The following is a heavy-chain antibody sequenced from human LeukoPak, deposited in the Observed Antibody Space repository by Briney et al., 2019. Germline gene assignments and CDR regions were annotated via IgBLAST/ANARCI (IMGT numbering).Heavy chain of an antibody. V-gene: IGHV1-18*01. D-gene: IGHD2-21*01. J-gene: IGHJ4*02. CDR1: GYTFTSYG. Sequence: ASVKVSCKASGYTFTSYGISWARQAPGQGLEWMGWISAYNGDTNYAQNVQGRLTMTTDTSTGTAYMELRSLRSDDTAVYYCGRLADKRLQRFLDYWGQGTLVTVSS. CDR3: GRLADKRLQRFLDY. CDR2: ISAYNGDT.